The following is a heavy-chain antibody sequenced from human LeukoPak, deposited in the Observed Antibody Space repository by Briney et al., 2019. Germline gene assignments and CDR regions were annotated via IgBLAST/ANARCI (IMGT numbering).Heavy chain of an antibody. CDR3: ARLDSGPFDYFDY. CDR2: IDPSDSYT. Sequence: GASLKISCKGSGYSFTSYWISWVRQLPGKGLEWMGRIDPSDSYTNYSPSFQGHATISADKSISTAYLQWSSLKASDTAMYYCARLDSGPFDYFDYWGQGTLVTVSS. J-gene: IGHJ4*02. V-gene: IGHV5-10-1*01. D-gene: IGHD5-12*01. CDR1: GYSFTSYW.